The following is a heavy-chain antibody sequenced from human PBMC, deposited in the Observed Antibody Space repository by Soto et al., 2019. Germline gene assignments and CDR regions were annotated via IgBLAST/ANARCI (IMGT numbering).Heavy chain of an antibody. V-gene: IGHV3-48*03. CDR2: ISSSGSTI. CDR3: ARFYGAIFDY. Sequence: LILSCGGSGFSFRRYEMNWFRQAPGRGLEWVSYISSSGSTIYYADSVKGRFTISRDNAKNSLYLQMNSLRAEDTAVYYCARFYGAIFDYWGQGTMVTVSS. D-gene: IGHD3-10*01. J-gene: IGHJ4*02. CDR1: GFSFRRYE.